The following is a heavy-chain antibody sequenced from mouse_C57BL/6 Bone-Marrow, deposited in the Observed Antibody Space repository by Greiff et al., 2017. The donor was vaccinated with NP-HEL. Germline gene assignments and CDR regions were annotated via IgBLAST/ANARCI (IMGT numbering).Heavy chain of an antibody. D-gene: IGHD1-1*01. CDR3: ARGISIYYYGSSFWYFDV. CDR1: GYTFTSYW. CDR2: IDPSDSYT. V-gene: IGHV1-50*01. Sequence: QVQLQQPGAELVKPGASVKLSCKASGYTFTSYWMQWVKQRPGQGLEWIGEIDPSDSYTNYNQKFKGKATLTVDTSSSTAYMQLSSLTSEDSAVYYCARGISIYYYGSSFWYFDVWGTGTTVTVSS. J-gene: IGHJ1*03.